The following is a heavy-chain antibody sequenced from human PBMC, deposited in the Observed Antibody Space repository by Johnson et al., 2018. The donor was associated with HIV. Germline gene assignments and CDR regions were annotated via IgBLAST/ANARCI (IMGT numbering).Heavy chain of an antibody. Sequence: VLLVESGGDLVQPGGSLRLSCAASGFTFSNYAMHWVRQAPGKGLEWVSYISSSGSTIYYADSVKGRFTISRDNAKNSLYLQMNSLRAEDTAVDYCARVSNHAFDIWGQGTMVTGSS. V-gene: IGHV3-48*04. CDR1: GFTFSNYA. CDR2: ISSSGSTI. J-gene: IGHJ3*02. CDR3: ARVSNHAFDI.